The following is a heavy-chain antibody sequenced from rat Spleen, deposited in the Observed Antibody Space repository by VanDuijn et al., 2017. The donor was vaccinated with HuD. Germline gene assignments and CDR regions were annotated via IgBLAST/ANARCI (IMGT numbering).Heavy chain of an antibody. D-gene: IGHD1-2*01. CDR1: GFSLSSHH. J-gene: IGHJ2*01. Sequence: QVQLKESGPDLVQPSQTLSLTCTVSGFSLSSHHVSWVRQPPGKSLVWMGTIWAGGGTDYNSALKSRLSISRDTSKSQVFLKMNNLQTEDTAMYFCARSDFSSPYYFDYWGQGVMVTVSS. V-gene: IGHV2-16*01. CDR3: ARSDFSSPYYFDY. CDR2: IWAGGGT.